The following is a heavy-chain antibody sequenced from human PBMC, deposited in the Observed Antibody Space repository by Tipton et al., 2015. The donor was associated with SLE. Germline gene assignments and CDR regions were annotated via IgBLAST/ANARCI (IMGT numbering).Heavy chain of an antibody. CDR3: ARADGSWDAYDI. CDR1: GGSISTYY. Sequence: TLSLTCTVSGGSISTYYWSWIRLPPKQGLEWIGWIYHTGSTDYNPSLKSRVTISVDTSKNQFSLRLSSVTAADTAVDYCARADGSWDAYDIWGQGTMVTVSS. J-gene: IGHJ3*02. CDR2: IYHTGST. D-gene: IGHD3-22*01. V-gene: IGHV4-59*01.